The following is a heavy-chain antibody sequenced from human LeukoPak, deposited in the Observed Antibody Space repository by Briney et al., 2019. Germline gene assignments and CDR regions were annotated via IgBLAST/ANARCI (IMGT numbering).Heavy chain of an antibody. CDR2: IKQDGSEK. J-gene: IGHJ6*02. Sequence: GGSLRLSCAASGFTFSDYYMSWVRQAPGKGLEWVANIKQDGSEKYYVDSVKGRFTISRDNAKNSLYLQMNSLRAEDTAVYYCAGEKSDYYYYYGMDVWGQGTTVTVSS. CDR1: GFTFSDYY. CDR3: AGEKSDYYYYYGMDV. V-gene: IGHV3-7*01.